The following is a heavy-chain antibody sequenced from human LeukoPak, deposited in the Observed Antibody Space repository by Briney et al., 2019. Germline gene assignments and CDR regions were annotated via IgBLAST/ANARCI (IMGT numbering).Heavy chain of an antibody. CDR1: GGSISSSSYY. Sequence: SETLSLTCTVSGGSISSSSYYWGWIRQPPGKGLEWIGSIHYSGSTNYNPSLKSRVTISVDTSKNQFSLKLSSVTAADTAVYYCARQMGGYSYGIYYYYYMDVWGKGTTVTVSS. D-gene: IGHD5-18*01. V-gene: IGHV4-39*01. J-gene: IGHJ6*03. CDR3: ARQMGGYSYGIYYYYYMDV. CDR2: IHYSGST.